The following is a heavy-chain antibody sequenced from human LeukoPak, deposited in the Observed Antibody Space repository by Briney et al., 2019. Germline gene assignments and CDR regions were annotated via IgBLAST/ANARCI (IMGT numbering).Heavy chain of an antibody. CDR1: GGTFSSYA. CDR3: ARDILGYCSGGSCRNPYHSYYGMDV. D-gene: IGHD2-15*01. CDR2: IIPIFGTA. Sequence: SVKVSCRASGGTFSSYAISWVRQAPGQGLEWMGAIIPIFGTANYAQKFQGRVMIAGDESTSTAYMELSSLRSEDTAVYYCARDILGYCSGGSCRNPYHSYYGMDVWGKGTTVTVSS. V-gene: IGHV1-69*01. J-gene: IGHJ6*04.